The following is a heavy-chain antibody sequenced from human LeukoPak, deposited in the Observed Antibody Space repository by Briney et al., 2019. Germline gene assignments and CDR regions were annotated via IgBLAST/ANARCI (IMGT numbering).Heavy chain of an antibody. V-gene: IGHV4-38-2*02. J-gene: IGHJ4*02. CDR2: IYHSGST. Sequence: PSETLSLTCTVSGYSISSGYYWGWIRQPPGKGLEWIGSIYHSGSTYYNPSLKSRVTISVDTSKNQFSLKLSSVTAADTAVYYCARGDTMIVNWGQGTLVTVSS. D-gene: IGHD3-22*01. CDR3: ARGDTMIVN. CDR1: GYSISSGYY.